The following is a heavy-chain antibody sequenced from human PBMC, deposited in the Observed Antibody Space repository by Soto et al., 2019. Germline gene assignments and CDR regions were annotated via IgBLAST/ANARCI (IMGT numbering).Heavy chain of an antibody. J-gene: IGHJ4*02. CDR1: GFTFSSYA. CDR2: ISYDGSNK. D-gene: IGHD1-26*01. CDR3: LVGNFDY. Sequence: PGGSLRLSCAASGFTFSSYAMHWVRQAPGKGLEWVAVISYDGSNKYYADSVKGRFTISRDNSKNTLYLQMNSLRAEDTAVYYCLVGNFDYWGQGTLVTLSS. V-gene: IGHV3-30-3*01.